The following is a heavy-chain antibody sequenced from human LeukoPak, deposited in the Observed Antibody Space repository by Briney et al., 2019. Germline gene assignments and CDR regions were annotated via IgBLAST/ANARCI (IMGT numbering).Heavy chain of an antibody. D-gene: IGHD3-16*02. CDR2: IIPIFGTA. Sequence: SVKVSCKASGGTFSSYVISWVRQAPGQGLEWMGRIIPIFGTANYAQKFQGRVTITTDESTSTAYMELSSLRSEDTAVYYCARDSLYYFDYWGQGTLVTVSS. CDR3: ARDSLYYFDY. CDR1: GGTFSSYV. V-gene: IGHV1-69*05. J-gene: IGHJ4*02.